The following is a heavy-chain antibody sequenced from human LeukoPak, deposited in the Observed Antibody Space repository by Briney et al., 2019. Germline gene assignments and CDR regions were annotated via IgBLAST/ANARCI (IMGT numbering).Heavy chain of an antibody. V-gene: IGHV3-48*01. J-gene: IGHJ5*02. CDR3: ARDDSEQWLVPNWFDP. CDR1: GFTFSSYS. Sequence: GGSLRLSCAASGFTFSSYSMNWVRQAPGKGLEWVSYISSSSTIYYADSVKGRFTISRDNAKNSLYLQMNSLRAEDTAVYYCARDDSEQWLVPNWFDPWGQGTLVTVSS. D-gene: IGHD6-19*01. CDR2: ISSSSTI.